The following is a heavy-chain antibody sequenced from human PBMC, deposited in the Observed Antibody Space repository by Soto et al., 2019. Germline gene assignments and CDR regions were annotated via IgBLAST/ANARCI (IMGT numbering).Heavy chain of an antibody. Sequence: GGSLRLSCAASGFPFSDHAMHWVRQTPGKGLDWVSAITGRGDSTYYADSVKGRFTISRDNSKSTLYLQMMSLRAEDTAVYYCAKDLYVQPPSGWFDPWGQGTVVTVSS. CDR3: AKDLYVQPPSGWFDP. CDR2: ITGRGDST. CDR1: GFPFSDHA. J-gene: IGHJ5*02. D-gene: IGHD1-26*01. V-gene: IGHV3-23*01.